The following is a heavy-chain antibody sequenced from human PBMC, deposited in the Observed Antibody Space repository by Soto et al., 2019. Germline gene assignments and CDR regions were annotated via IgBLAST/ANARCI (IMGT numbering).Heavy chain of an antibody. Sequence: QLQLHESGTGLVKPSETPSLTCTVSGGSISSSSYYWGWIRQPPGKGLEWFGIIYYNGSTYYNPSRKRRFTICVDTSKHRCALKLSSVPAADTAVYYCARAQYCSGGSCYPGAAYYWGQGTLVTVSS. CDR2: IYYNGST. V-gene: IGHV4-39*01. D-gene: IGHD2-15*01. CDR3: ARAQYCSGGSCYPGAAYY. J-gene: IGHJ4*02. CDR1: GGSISSSSYY.